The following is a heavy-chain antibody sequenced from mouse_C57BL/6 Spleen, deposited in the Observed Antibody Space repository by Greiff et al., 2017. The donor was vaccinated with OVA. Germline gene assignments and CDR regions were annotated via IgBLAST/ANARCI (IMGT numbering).Heavy chain of an antibody. J-gene: IGHJ1*03. CDR1: GFTFSDYY. CDR3: ARDYYGRYFDV. D-gene: IGHD1-1*01. V-gene: IGHV5-16*01. CDR2: INYDGSST. Sequence: EVNLVESEGGLVQPGSSMKLSCTASGFTFSDYYMAWVRQVPEKGLEWVANINYDGSSTYYLDSLKSRFIISRDNAKNILYLQMSSLKSEDTATYYCARDYYGRYFDVWGTGTTVTVSS.